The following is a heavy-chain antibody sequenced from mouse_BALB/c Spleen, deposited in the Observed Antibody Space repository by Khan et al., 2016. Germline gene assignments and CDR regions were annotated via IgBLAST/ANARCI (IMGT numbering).Heavy chain of an antibody. D-gene: IGHD2-3*01. CDR3: GRRRGYLSAMDY. CDR1: GYTFTNYG. V-gene: IGHV9-1*02. J-gene: IGHJ4*01. CDR2: INIYTGEP. Sequence: QIQLVQSGPELKKPGETVKISCKASGYTFTNYGMNWVKQAPGKGLKWMGWINIYTGEPTYADDSKGRFASSVVASANKAYLQMNNRKSEDMATYFCGRRRGYLSAMDYWGQGTSVTVSS.